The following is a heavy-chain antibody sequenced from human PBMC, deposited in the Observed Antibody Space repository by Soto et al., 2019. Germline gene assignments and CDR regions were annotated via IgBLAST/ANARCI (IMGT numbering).Heavy chain of an antibody. Sequence: QVQLVQSGAEVKKPGASVKVSCKASGYTFTSYGISWVRQAPGQGLEWMGWISAYNGNTNYAQTLQGRVTMTTDTSTSTADMELRSLRSDDTAVYYCARDLTNGGRVLWFGYETSNWFDPWGQGTLVTVSS. V-gene: IGHV1-18*01. CDR1: GYTFTSYG. CDR2: ISAYNGNT. J-gene: IGHJ5*02. CDR3: ARDLTNGGRVLWFGYETSNWFDP. D-gene: IGHD3-10*01.